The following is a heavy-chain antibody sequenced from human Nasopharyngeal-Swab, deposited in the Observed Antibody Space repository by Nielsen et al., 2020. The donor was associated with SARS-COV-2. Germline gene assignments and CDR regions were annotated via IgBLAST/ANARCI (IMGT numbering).Heavy chain of an antibody. V-gene: IGHV3-23*03. CDR2: IYSGGSST. D-gene: IGHD6-6*01. CDR3: AKGVAARPYWFDP. Sequence: GESLKISCAASGFTLSSYAMSWVRQAPGKGLEWVSVIYSGGSSTYYADSVKGRFTISSDNSKNTLYLQMNSLGAEDTAVYYCAKGVAARPYWFDPWGQGTLVTVSS. J-gene: IGHJ5*02. CDR1: GFTLSSYA.